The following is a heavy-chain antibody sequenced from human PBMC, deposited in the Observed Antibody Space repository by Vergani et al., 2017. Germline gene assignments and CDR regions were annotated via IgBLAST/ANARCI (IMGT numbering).Heavy chain of an antibody. Sequence: QVHLVQSGAAVKKPGSSVKVSCKASGGTLSSYAISWVRQAPGQGLDWMGGIIPIFGTANYAQKFQGRVTITADESTSTAYMELSSLRSEDRAVDYCASGVCSSTSCYVAGISAFDIWGQGTMVTVSS. CDR3: ASGVCSSTSCYVAGISAFDI. J-gene: IGHJ3*02. CDR1: GGTLSSYA. D-gene: IGHD2-2*01. V-gene: IGHV1-69*01. CDR2: IIPIFGTA.